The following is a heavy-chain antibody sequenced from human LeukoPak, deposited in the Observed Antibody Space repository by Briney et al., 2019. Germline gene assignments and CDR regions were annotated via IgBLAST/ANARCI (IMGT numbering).Heavy chain of an antibody. D-gene: IGHD1-26*01. CDR2: IRYDGSDK. V-gene: IGHV3-30*02. CDR1: GFTFGNYG. J-gene: IGHJ4*02. CDR3: SGSYSY. Sequence: GGSLRLSCAASGFTFGNYGTHWVRQAPGKGLEWVAFIRYDGSDKYYADSVKGRFTIPRDNSKNTLYLQMNSLRPEDTAVYFCSGSYSYWGQGTLVTVSS.